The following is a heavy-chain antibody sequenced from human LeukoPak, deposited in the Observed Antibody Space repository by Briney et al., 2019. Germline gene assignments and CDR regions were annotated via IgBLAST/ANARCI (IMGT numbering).Heavy chain of an antibody. J-gene: IGHJ6*03. CDR3: ARSYYYYYYMDV. CDR1: GFTFSTYW. Sequence: GGSLRLSCAASGFTFSTYWMHWVRQVPGKGLVWISRINEDGSSSNYVDSVKGRFTVSRDNAKNTLYLQMKSLRAEDTAVYYCARSYYYYYYMDVWGKGTTVTISS. CDR2: INEDGSSS. V-gene: IGHV3-74*01.